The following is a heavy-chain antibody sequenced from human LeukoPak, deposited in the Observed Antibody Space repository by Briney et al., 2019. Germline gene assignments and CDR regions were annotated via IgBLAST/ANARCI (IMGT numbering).Heavy chain of an antibody. CDR1: GGTFSSYA. V-gene: IGHV1-2*02. CDR3: ARAHVKDIVLMVYAIGS. CDR2: INPNSGGT. Sequence: ASVKVSCKASGGTFSSYAISWVRQAPGQGLEWMGWINPNSGGTNYAQKFQGRVTMTRDTSISTAYMELSRLRSDDTAVYYCARAHVKDIVLMVYAIGSWGQGTLLTVSS. J-gene: IGHJ5*02. D-gene: IGHD2-8*01.